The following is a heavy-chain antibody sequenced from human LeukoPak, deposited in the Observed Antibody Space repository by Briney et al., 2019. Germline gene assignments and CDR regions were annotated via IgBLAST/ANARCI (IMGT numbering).Heavy chain of an antibody. V-gene: IGHV3-7*01. CDR3: ARGRGGLLWFGEFNS. D-gene: IGHD3-10*01. Sequence: GGSLRLSCAASGFTFSSYWMNWVRQAPGKRLEWVANIKQDGSEKYYVDSVKGRFTISRDNANNSLYLQMNSLRAEDTAVYYCARGRGGLLWFGEFNSWGQGTLVTVCS. CDR1: GFTFSSYW. CDR2: IKQDGSEK. J-gene: IGHJ4*02.